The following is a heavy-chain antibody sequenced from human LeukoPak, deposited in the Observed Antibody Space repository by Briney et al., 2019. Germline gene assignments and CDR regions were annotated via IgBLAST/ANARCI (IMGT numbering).Heavy chain of an antibody. CDR3: ARDSINVLRFLERMDY. Sequence: ASVKVSCKASGYTFTSYGISWVRQAPGQGLEWMGWISAYNGNTNYAQKLQGRVTMTTDTSTSAAYMELRSLRSDDTAAYYCARDSINVLRFLERMDYWGQGTLVTVSS. J-gene: IGHJ4*02. CDR1: GYTFTSYG. CDR2: ISAYNGNT. D-gene: IGHD3-3*01. V-gene: IGHV1-18*01.